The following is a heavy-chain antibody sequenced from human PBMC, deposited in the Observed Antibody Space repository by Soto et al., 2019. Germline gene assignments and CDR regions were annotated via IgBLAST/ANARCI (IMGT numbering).Heavy chain of an antibody. CDR3: ATSGLRRPHNPYRYYGLDV. Sequence: QVQLVQSGAEVKKPGSSVKVFCKASGGSFNNYVITWVRQAPGQGLEWLGGFIPMFGTSNYAEKFQGRVTNTADKSTNTASMELSSLTSEDTAAYYCATSGLRRPHNPYRYYGLDVWGQGTTVTVSS. D-gene: IGHD1-1*01. V-gene: IGHV1-69*06. CDR2: FIPMFGTS. J-gene: IGHJ6*02. CDR1: GGSFNNYV.